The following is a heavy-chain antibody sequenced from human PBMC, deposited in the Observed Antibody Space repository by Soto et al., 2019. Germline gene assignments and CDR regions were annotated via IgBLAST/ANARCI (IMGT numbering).Heavy chain of an antibody. D-gene: IGHD3-22*01. CDR2: INHSGST. CDR1: GGSFSGYY. CDR3: ARGSGADYYRSSNYLNS. Sequence: SETLSLTCAVYGGSFSGYYWSWIRQPPGKGLEWIGEINHSGSTNYNPSLKSRVTISVDTSKNQFSLKLRSVTAADTAVYYCARGSGADYYRSSNYLNSWGQGTLVTVSS. J-gene: IGHJ4*02. V-gene: IGHV4-34*01.